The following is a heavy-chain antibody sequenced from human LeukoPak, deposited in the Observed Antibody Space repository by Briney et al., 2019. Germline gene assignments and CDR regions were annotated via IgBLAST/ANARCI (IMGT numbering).Heavy chain of an antibody. Sequence: GRSLRLSCAASGFTFSSYGMHCVRQAPGKGLEWVAFIRYDGSNKYYADSVKGRFTISRDNSKNTLYLQMNSLRAEDTAVYYCAKDPEIGVVVVPAAMGLGLRNYYYYMDVWGKGTTVTVSS. D-gene: IGHD2-2*01. J-gene: IGHJ6*03. CDR2: IRYDGSNK. CDR1: GFTFSSYG. CDR3: AKDPEIGVVVVPAAMGLGLRNYYYYMDV. V-gene: IGHV3-30*02.